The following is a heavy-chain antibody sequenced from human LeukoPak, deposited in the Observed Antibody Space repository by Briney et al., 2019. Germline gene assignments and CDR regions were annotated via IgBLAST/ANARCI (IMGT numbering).Heavy chain of an antibody. CDR1: GGTFSSYA. Sequence: SVKISCKASGGTFSSYAISWVRQAPGQGLEWMGGIIPIFGTANYAQKFQGRVTITADESTSTAYMELSSLRSEDTAVYYCARGRYSSSINSMDVWGQGTTVTVSS. J-gene: IGHJ6*02. D-gene: IGHD6-6*01. CDR2: IIPIFGTA. CDR3: ARGRYSSSINSMDV. V-gene: IGHV1-69*13.